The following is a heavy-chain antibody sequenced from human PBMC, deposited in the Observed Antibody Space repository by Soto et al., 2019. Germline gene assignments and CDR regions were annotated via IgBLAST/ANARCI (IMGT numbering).Heavy chain of an antibody. CDR1: GFTFSSYG. CDR2: IWYDGSNK. D-gene: IGHD3-10*01. V-gene: IGHV3-33*01. Sequence: GGSLRLSCAASGFTFSSYGMHWVRQAPGKGLEWVAVIWYDGSNKYYADSVKGRFTISRDNSKNTLYLQMNSLRAEDTAVYYCARRAGRLVRGVIITDYYYYYMDVWGKGTTVTVSS. J-gene: IGHJ6*03. CDR3: ARRAGRLVRGVIITDYYYYYMDV.